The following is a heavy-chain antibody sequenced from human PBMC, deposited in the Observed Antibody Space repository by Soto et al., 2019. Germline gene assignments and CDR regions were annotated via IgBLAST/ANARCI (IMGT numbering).Heavy chain of an antibody. D-gene: IGHD6-13*01. V-gene: IGHV3-30*18. CDR2: ISYDGSNK. J-gene: IGHJ3*02. CDR1: GFTFSSYG. Sequence: QVPLVESGGGVGQPGGSLRLSCAASGFTFSSYGMHWVRQAPGKGLECVAVISYDGSNKYYADSVKGRFTISRDNSKNTLYLQMNSLRAEDTAVYYCAKTSWGSSWRLNDAFDIWGQGTMVTVSS. CDR3: AKTSWGSSWRLNDAFDI.